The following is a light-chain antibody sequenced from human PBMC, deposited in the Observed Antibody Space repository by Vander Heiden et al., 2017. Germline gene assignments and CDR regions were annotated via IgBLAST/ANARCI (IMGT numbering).Light chain of an antibody. Sequence: DIQMTKSPSSLSASVGDRVTITCRASQSISSYLNWYQQKPGKAPKLLIYAASSLQSGVPSRFSGSGYGTDFTLTISSLQPEDFAPYYCQQNDSNPPCTFGHGTKVDIK. CDR1: QSISSY. V-gene: IGKV1-39*01. CDR2: AAS. J-gene: IGKJ3*01. CDR3: QQNDSNPPCT.